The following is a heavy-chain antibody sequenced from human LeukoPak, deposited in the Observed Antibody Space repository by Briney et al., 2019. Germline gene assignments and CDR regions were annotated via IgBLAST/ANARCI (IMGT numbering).Heavy chain of an antibody. V-gene: IGHV1-46*01. CDR1: GYTFTSYY. CDR2: INPSGGST. CDR3: ARSRVREPFDF. Sequence: ASVKVSCKASGYTFTSYYMHWVRQAPGQGLEWMGIINPSGGSTSYAQKFQGRVAMTRDTSTSTVYMELSSLRSEDTAVYYCARSRVREPFDFWGQGTLVTVSS. J-gene: IGHJ4*02. D-gene: IGHD4-17*01.